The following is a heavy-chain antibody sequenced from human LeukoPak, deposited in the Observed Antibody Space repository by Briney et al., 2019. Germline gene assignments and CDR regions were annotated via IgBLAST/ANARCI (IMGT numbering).Heavy chain of an antibody. CDR2: IYYIGTT. J-gene: IGHJ4*02. V-gene: IGHV4-59*01. Sequence: PSETLSLTYTVSGASISSYYWTWIRQPPGKGLEWIGYIYYIGTTNYNPSLKSRVTISVDTSKNQFSLKLSSVIAADTAVYYCARDRGSSWYDYWGQGTLVTVSS. CDR1: GASISSYY. D-gene: IGHD6-13*01. CDR3: ARDRGSSWYDY.